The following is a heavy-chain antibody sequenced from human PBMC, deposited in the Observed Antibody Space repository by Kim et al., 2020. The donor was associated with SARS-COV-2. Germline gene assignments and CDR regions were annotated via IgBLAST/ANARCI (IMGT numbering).Heavy chain of an antibody. CDR1: GYTFTSYG. CDR3: AREVPGRYCGGDCYSGGYFDY. D-gene: IGHD2-21*02. CDR2: ISAYNGNT. V-gene: IGHV1-18*01. J-gene: IGHJ4*02. Sequence: ASVKVSCKASGYTFTSYGISWVRQAPGQGLEWMGWISAYNGNTNYAQKLQGRVTMTTDTSTSTAYMELRSLRSDDTAVYYCAREVPGRYCGGDCYSGGYFDYWGQGTLVTVSS.